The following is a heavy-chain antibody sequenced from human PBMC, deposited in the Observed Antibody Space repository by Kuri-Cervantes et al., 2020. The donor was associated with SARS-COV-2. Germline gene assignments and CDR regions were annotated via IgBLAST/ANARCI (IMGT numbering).Heavy chain of an antibody. J-gene: IGHJ6*03. Sequence: SETLSLTCAVYGGSFSGYYWSWIRQPPGKGLEWIGEINHSGSTNYNPSLKSRVTISVDTSKNQFSLKLSSVTAADTAVYYCARGREGVEPATVLGLGFYYYYFMDVWGRGTTVTVSS. CDR3: ARGREGVEPATVLGLGFYYYYFMDV. CDR2: INHSGST. CDR1: GGSFSGYY. V-gene: IGHV4-34*01. D-gene: IGHD2-2*02.